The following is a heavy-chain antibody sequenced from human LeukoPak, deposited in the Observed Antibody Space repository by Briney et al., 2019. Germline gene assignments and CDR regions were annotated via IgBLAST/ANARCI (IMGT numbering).Heavy chain of an antibody. CDR2: IYYSGST. V-gene: IGHV4-39*07. J-gene: IGHJ5*02. CDR1: GGSISSSSYY. CDR3: ARGVVAATPKGDWFDP. Sequence: KPSETLSLTCTVSGGSISSSSYYWGWIRQPPGKGLEWIGSIYYSGSTYYNPSLKSRVTISVDTSKNQFSLKLSSVTAADTAVYYCARGVVAATPKGDWFDPWGQGTLVTVSS. D-gene: IGHD2-15*01.